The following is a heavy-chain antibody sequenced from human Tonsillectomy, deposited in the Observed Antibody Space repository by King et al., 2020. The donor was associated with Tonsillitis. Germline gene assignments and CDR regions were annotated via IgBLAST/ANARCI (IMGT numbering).Heavy chain of an antibody. CDR3: ASAPGAANFGVGWFDP. Sequence: VQLQQWGAGLLKPLETLSLTCAVYGGFFSGYSWSWIRPPPGKGLEWIGEINHRGSTNYNPSLKIRVTISVDTSKNHVSLKVCSVTAADTAVYYCASAPGAANFGVGWFDPWGQGTLVTVSS. D-gene: IGHD4-17*01. CDR1: GGFFSGYS. CDR2: INHRGST. J-gene: IGHJ5*02. V-gene: IGHV4-34*01.